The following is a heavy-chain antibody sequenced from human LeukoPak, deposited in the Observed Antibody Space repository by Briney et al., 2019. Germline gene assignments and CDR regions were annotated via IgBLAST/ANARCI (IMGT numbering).Heavy chain of an antibody. D-gene: IGHD1-1*01. CDR3: AREVVQLGTYYYGMDV. CDR2: IYYSGST. CDR1: GGSISSSSYY. J-gene: IGHJ6*02. Sequence: SQTLSLTCTVSGGSISSSSYYWGWIRQPPGKGLEWIGSIYYSGSTYYNPSLKSRVTISVDTSKNQFSLKLSSVTAADTAVYYCAREVVQLGTYYYGMDVWGQGTTVTVSS. V-gene: IGHV4-39*07.